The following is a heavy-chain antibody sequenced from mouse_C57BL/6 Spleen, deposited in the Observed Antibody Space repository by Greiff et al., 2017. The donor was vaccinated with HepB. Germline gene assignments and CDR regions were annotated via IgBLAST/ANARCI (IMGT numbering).Heavy chain of an antibody. V-gene: IGHV1-26*01. CDR2: INPNNGGT. D-gene: IGHD1-1*02. J-gene: IGHJ3*01. CDR1: GYTFTDYY. Sequence: EVQLQQSGPELVKPGASVKISCKASGYTFTDYYMNWVKQSHGKSLEWIGDINPNNGGTSYNQKFKGKATLTVDKSSSTAYMELRSLTSEDSAVYYCARGGGKGFAYWGQGTLVTVSA. CDR3: ARGGGKGFAY.